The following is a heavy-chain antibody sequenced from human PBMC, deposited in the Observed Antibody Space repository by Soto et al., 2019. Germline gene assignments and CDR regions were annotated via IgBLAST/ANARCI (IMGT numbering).Heavy chain of an antibody. Sequence: QVQLVQSGAEVKNPGASVKVSCKASGYTFTRYGIGWARQAPGQGLEWMGWINTYNGNTNYAQNGQRRVTRTTDTSTSTAYMELRSLRSNDTAIYYCAMVDVYVTPSPQDVWGQGTTVIVSS. CDR1: GYTFTRYG. CDR3: AMVDVYVTPSPQDV. CDR2: INTYNGNT. J-gene: IGHJ6*02. V-gene: IGHV1-18*01. D-gene: IGHD3-16*01.